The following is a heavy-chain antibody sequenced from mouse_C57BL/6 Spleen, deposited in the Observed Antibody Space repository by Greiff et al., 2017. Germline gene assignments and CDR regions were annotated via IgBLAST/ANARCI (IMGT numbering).Heavy chain of an antibody. CDR3: ARSPLITTVVAGDFDY. CDR1: GYAFSSYW. J-gene: IGHJ2*01. V-gene: IGHV1-80*01. CDR2: IYPGDGDT. Sequence: VQLQQSGAELVKPGASVKISCKASGYAFSSYWMNWVKQRPGKGLEWIGQIYPGDGDTNYNGKFKGKATLTADKSSSTAYMQLSSLTSEDSAVYFCARSPLITTVVAGDFDYWGQGTTLTVSS. D-gene: IGHD1-1*01.